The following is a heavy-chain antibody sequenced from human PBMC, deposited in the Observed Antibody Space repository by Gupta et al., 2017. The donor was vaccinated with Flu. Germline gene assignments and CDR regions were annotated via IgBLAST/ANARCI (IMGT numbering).Heavy chain of an antibody. CDR3: ARPYDSSGYYSSGAWLFDY. Sequence: QVQLVQSGAEVKKPGASVKVSCKASGYTFTSYAMHWVRQAPGQRLEWMGWINAGNGNTKYSQKFQGRVTITRDTSASTAYMELSSLRSEDTAVYYCARPYDSSGYYSSGAWLFDYWGQGTLVTVSS. V-gene: IGHV1-3*01. CDR2: INAGNGNT. J-gene: IGHJ4*02. D-gene: IGHD3-22*01. CDR1: GYTFTSYA.